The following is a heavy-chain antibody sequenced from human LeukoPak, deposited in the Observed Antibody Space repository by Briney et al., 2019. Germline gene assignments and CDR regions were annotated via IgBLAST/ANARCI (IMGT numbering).Heavy chain of an antibody. CDR3: ARGADSSGYYPLFYGMDV. V-gene: IGHV4-34*01. Sequence: SETLSLTCAVYGGSFSGYYWSWIRQPPGKGLEWIGEINHSGSTNYNPSLKSRVTISIDTSKNQFSLKLSSVTAADTAVYYCARGADSSGYYPLFYGMDVWGQGTTVTVSS. CDR2: INHSGST. D-gene: IGHD3-22*01. CDR1: GGSFSGYY. J-gene: IGHJ6*02.